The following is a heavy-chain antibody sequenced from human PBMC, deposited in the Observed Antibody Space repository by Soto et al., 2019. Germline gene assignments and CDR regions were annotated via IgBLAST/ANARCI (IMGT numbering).Heavy chain of an antibody. CDR2: ISSSSSTI. CDR1: GFTFSRYS. Sequence: PGGALRLSCAASGFTFSRYSMNWVRQAPGKGLEWVSYISSSSSTIYYADSVKGRFTISRDNAKNSLYLQMNSLRDEDTAVYYCARDNYYDSSGSPYWGQGTLVTVSS. J-gene: IGHJ4*02. V-gene: IGHV3-48*02. D-gene: IGHD3-22*01. CDR3: ARDNYYDSSGSPY.